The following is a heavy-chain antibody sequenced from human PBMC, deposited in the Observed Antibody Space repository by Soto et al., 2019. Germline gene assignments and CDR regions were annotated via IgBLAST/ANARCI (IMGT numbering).Heavy chain of an antibody. V-gene: IGHV1-69*13. CDR2: IIPIFGTA. CDR1: GGTFSSYA. Sequence: SVKVSCKASGGTFSSYAISWVRQAPGQGLEWMGGIIPIFGTANYAQKFQGRVTITADESTSTAYMELSSLRSEDTAVYYCARGSCSGGSCYGHLYWFDPWGQGTLVTVSS. CDR3: ARGSCSGGSCYGHLYWFDP. J-gene: IGHJ5*02. D-gene: IGHD2-15*01.